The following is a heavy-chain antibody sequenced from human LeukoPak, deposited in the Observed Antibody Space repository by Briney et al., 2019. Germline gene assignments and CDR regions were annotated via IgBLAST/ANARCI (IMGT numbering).Heavy chain of an antibody. CDR3: AKDCSITSCYKWFDP. CDR2: ISGSGGST. Sequence: PGGSLRLSCAASGFTFSSYAMSWVRQAPGKGLEWVSAISGSGGSTYYADSVKGRFTISRDNSKNTLYLLMNSLRAEDTAVYYCAKDCSITSCYKWFDPWGQGTLVTVSS. CDR1: GFTFSSYA. D-gene: IGHD2-2*02. V-gene: IGHV3-23*01. J-gene: IGHJ5*02.